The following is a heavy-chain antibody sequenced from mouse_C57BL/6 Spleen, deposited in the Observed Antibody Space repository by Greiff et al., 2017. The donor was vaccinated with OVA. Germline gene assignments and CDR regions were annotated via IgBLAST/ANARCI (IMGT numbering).Heavy chain of an antibody. J-gene: IGHJ2*01. CDR1: GYTFTSYW. D-gene: IGHD1-1*01. CDR2: IHPNSGST. CDR3: ARNFDYGSSYDY. Sequence: QVQLKQPGAELVKPGASVKLSCKASGYTFTSYWMHWVKQRPGQGLEWIGMIHPNSGSTNYNEKFKSKATLTVDKSSSTAYMQLSSLTSEDSAVYYCARNFDYGSSYDYWGQGTTLTVSS. V-gene: IGHV1-64*01.